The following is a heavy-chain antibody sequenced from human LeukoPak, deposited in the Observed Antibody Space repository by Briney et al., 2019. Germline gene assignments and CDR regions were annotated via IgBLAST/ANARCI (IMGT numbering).Heavy chain of an antibody. Sequence: PSETLSLPCTVSGGSISSSSYYWGWIRQPPGKGLEWIGEINHSGSTNYNPSLKSRVTISVDTSKNQFSLKLSSVTAADTAVYYCARVVRGYSYGARKCFDPWGQGTLVTVSS. CDR1: GGSISSSSYY. CDR2: INHSGST. CDR3: ARVVRGYSYGARKCFDP. D-gene: IGHD5-18*01. J-gene: IGHJ5*02. V-gene: IGHV4-39*07.